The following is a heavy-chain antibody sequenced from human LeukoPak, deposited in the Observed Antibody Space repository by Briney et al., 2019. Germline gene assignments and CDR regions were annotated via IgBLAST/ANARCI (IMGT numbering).Heavy chain of an antibody. CDR1: GVTSSDYS. V-gene: IGHV3-21*01. J-gene: IGHJ1*01. Sequence: GGSLRISCAVSGVTSSDYSMNWVRQAPGKGPEWVSSINVRGTHIYYADSVKGRFTISRDNTKNSLYLQMNSLRAEDTAVYYCARGHDSSGYYPGAPDDWGQGNVVTVSS. D-gene: IGHD3-22*01. CDR2: INVRGTHI. CDR3: ARGHDSSGYYPGAPDD.